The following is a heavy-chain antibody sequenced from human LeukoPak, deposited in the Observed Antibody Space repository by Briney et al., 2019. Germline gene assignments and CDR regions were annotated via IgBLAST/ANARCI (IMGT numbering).Heavy chain of an antibody. V-gene: IGHV1-18*01. CDR3: ARAYYYDTSGYYQFDY. CDR1: GSTFTNYG. Sequence: GASVKVSCKASGSTFTNYGINWVRPAPGQGLEWMGWISGYNGNTKYAQNFQGRVTMTTDTSTSTGYMEVRSLISNDTDVYYCARAYYYDTSGYYQFDYWGQGTLVTVSS. J-gene: IGHJ4*02. D-gene: IGHD3-22*01. CDR2: ISGYNGNT.